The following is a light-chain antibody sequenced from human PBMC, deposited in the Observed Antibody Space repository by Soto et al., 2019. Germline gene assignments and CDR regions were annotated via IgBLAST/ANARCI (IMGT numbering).Light chain of an antibody. CDR1: QSVSSY. CDR2: DAS. Sequence: EIVLTQSPATLSLSPGERATLSCRASQSVSSYLAWYQHKPGQAPRLLIYDASNRPTGIPARFSASGSGTDFPLTISSLEPEDFAVYYCQQRTIWPPITFGQGTRLEIK. CDR3: QQRTIWPPIT. V-gene: IGKV3-11*01. J-gene: IGKJ5*01.